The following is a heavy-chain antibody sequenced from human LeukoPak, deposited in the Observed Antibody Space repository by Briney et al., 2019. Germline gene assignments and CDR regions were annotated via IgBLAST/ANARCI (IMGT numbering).Heavy chain of an antibody. CDR3: ARDIGYPSGGLLGLFDP. J-gene: IGHJ5*02. D-gene: IGHD3-10*01. V-gene: IGHV3-74*01. CDR2: INNDGTAT. Sequence: GGSLRLSCAASGFTFSAYWVHWVRQVPGKGLVWVSRINNDGTATFFADSVKGRFTISRDNAKNSLYLQMNSLRAEDTAVYYCARDIGYPSGGLLGLFDPWGQGTLVTVSS. CDR1: GFTFSAYW.